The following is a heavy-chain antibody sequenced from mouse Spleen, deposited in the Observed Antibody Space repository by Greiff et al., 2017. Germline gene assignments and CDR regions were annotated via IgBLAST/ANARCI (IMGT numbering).Heavy chain of an antibody. J-gene: IGHJ1*03. D-gene: IGHD1-1*01. V-gene: IGHV5-16*01. CDR1: GFTFSDYY. CDR2: INYDGSST. Sequence: EVNVVESEGGLVQPGSSMKLSCTASGFTFSDYYMAWVRQVPEKGLEWVANINYDGSSTYYLDSLKSRFIISRDNAKNILYLQMSSLKTEDTATYYCARDRDYGSSYGYFDVWGTGTTVTVSS. CDR3: ARDRDYGSSYGYFDV.